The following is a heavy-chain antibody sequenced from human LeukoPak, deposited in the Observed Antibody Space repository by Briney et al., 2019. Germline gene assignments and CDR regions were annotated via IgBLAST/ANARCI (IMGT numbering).Heavy chain of an antibody. V-gene: IGHV3-7*01. CDR3: AIWSSVNY. CDR1: GFAFNRSW. CDR2: MDPSGSQN. D-gene: IGHD2-8*02. Sequence: GGSLRLSCAASGFAFNRSWMTSARQAPGKGLEWVANMDPSGSQNRYVDSVKGRFIISKDNPGASLYLDMYNLRAEDTAIYYCAIWSSVNYWGQGTLVTVSS. J-gene: IGHJ4*02.